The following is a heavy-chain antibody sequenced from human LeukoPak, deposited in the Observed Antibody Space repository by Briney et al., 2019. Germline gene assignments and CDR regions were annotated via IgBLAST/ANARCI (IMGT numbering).Heavy chain of an antibody. J-gene: IGHJ4*02. V-gene: IGHV3-30*04. CDR3: ARDRTMVHFDY. Sequence: GGSLRLSCAASGFTFSSYAMHWVRQAPGKGLEWVAVISYDGSIKYYADSVKGRFTISRDNSKNTLYLQMNSLRAEDTAVYYCARDRTMVHFDYWGQGTLVTVSS. D-gene: IGHD3-10*01. CDR1: GFTFSSYA. CDR2: ISYDGSIK.